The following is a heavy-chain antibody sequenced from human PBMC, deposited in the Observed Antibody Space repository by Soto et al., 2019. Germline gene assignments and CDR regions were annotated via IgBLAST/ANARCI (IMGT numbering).Heavy chain of an antibody. V-gene: IGHV4-31*03. CDR2: IYYSGNT. Sequence: QVQLQESGPGLVKPSQTLSLTCSVSGGSIISDIYYWSWIRQHPVKGLEWIGNIYYSGNTYYNPSLNRRITISIETSKNLFFLNMSAVTAADTAVYFCARSRNTSQRSDPWGQGTLVTVSA. D-gene: IGHD2-2*01. CDR3: ARSRNTSQRSDP. CDR1: GGSIISDIYY. J-gene: IGHJ5*02.